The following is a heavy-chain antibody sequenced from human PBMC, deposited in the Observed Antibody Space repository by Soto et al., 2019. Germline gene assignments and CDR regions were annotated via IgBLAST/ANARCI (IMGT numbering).Heavy chain of an antibody. CDR2: IYHSGST. CDR3: ARAAMGGSSWPFDY. V-gene: IGHV4-4*02. J-gene: IGHJ4*02. Sequence: QVQLQESGPGLVKPSGTLSLTCAVSGGSISSSNWWSWVRQPPGKGLEWIGEIYHSGSTNYNPSLKRRVAISVDKSKNQFAPKLSSVTAADTAVYYCARAAMGGSSWPFDYWGQGTLVTVSS. CDR1: GGSISSSNW. D-gene: IGHD6-13*01.